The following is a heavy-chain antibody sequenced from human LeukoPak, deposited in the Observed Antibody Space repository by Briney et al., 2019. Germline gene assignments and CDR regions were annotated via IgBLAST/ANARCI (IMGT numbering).Heavy chain of an antibody. D-gene: IGHD3-10*01. V-gene: IGHV3-23*01. CDR1: GFTFRSYA. CDR3: AKAGPGVYYFDY. J-gene: IGHJ4*02. CDR2: ISGSGDRT. Sequence: GGSLRLSCAASGFTFRSYAMSWVRQAPGKGLEWVSSISGSGDRTYYADSVKGRFTISRDNSRNTLFLQMNSLRAEDTAVYYCAKAGPGVYYFDYWGQGTLVTVSS.